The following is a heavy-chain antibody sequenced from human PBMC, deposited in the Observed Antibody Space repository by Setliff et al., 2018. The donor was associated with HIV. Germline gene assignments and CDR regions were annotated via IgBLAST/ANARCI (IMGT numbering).Heavy chain of an antibody. CDR1: GFTFSNYW. CDR3: ARDLRSSHGSPNYFDY. CDR2: IKQDGSAI. J-gene: IGHJ4*02. D-gene: IGHD2-15*01. V-gene: IGHV3-7*01. Sequence: GGSLRLSCAASGFTFSNYWMDWVRQAPGKGLEWVATIKQDGSAIYYADSVKVRFTIARDNAKNSLYLEMNSLRAEETAVYYCARDLRSSHGSPNYFDYWGRGALVTVSS.